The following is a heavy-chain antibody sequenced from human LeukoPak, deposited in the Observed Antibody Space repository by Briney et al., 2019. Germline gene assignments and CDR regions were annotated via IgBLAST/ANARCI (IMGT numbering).Heavy chain of an antibody. D-gene: IGHD3-3*01. CDR3: AKANYDFWSGTDYYYYYMDV. J-gene: IGHJ6*03. CDR2: IKQDGSEK. V-gene: IGHV3-7*03. CDR1: GFTFSSYW. Sequence: GGSLRLSCAASGFTFSSYWMSWVRQAPGKGLEWVANIKQDGSEKYYVDSVKGRFTISRDNSKNTLYLQMNSLRAEDTAVYYCAKANYDFWSGTDYYYYYMDVWGKGTTVTVSS.